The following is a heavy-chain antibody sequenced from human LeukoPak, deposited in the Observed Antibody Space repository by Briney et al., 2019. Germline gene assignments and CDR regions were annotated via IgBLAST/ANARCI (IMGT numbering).Heavy chain of an antibody. CDR1: GGSISSYY. Sequence: PSETLSLTCTVSGGSISSYYWSWIRQPPGKGLEWIGYIYYSGSTNYNPSLKSRVTISVDTSKNQFSLKLSSVTAADTAVYYCARGISSSSWYYYYYYMDVWGKGTTVTISS. V-gene: IGHV4-59*01. CDR3: ARGISSSSWYYYYYYMDV. D-gene: IGHD6-13*01. J-gene: IGHJ6*03. CDR2: IYYSGST.